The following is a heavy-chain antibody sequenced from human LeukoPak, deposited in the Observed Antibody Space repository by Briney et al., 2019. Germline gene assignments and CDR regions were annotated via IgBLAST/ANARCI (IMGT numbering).Heavy chain of an antibody. D-gene: IGHD1-26*01. CDR3: AKGDTTWELPHDY. J-gene: IGHJ4*02. CDR2: ISSSGSTI. CDR1: GFTFSDYY. V-gene: IGHV3-11*01. Sequence: GGSLRLSCAASGFTFSDYYMSWIRQAPGKGLEWVSYISSSGSTIYYADSVKGRFTISRDNAKNSLYLQMNSLRAEDTAVYYCAKGDTTWELPHDYWGQGTLVTVSS.